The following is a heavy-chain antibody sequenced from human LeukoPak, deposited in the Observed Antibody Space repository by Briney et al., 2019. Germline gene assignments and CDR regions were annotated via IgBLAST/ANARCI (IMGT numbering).Heavy chain of an antibody. J-gene: IGHJ4*02. D-gene: IGHD6-6*01. CDR1: GYSFISYV. V-gene: IGHV7-4-1*02. Sequence: ASVKVSCKASGYSFISYVMTWVRQAPGQGLEWMGWINTNTGNPTYAQGFTGRFVFSLDTSVSTAYLQISSLKAEDTAVYYCARAHSYSTSSLPGYWGQGTLVTVSS. CDR2: INTNTGNP. CDR3: ARAHSYSTSSLPGY.